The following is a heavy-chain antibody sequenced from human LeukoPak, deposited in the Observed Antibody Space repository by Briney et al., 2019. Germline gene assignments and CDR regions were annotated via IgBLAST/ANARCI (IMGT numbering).Heavy chain of an antibody. J-gene: IGHJ4*02. CDR1: GYTFTSYG. Sequence: GASVKVSCKASGYTFTSYGISWVRQAPGQGLEWMGWISAYNGNTNYAQKLQGRVTMTTDTSTSTAYMELRSLRSDDTAVYYCARWRSYGWGSYRYRDGDHWGQGTLVTVSS. CDR2: ISAYNGNT. D-gene: IGHD3-16*02. V-gene: IGHV1-18*04. CDR3: ARWRSYGWGSYRYRDGDH.